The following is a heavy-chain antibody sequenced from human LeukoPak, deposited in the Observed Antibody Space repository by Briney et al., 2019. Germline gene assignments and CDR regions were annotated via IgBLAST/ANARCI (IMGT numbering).Heavy chain of an antibody. J-gene: IGHJ6*03. CDR3: AILPVVPAAGNYYYYYYMDV. V-gene: IGHV1-2*02. Sequence: ASVKVSCKASGYTFTGYYMHWVRQAPGQGLEWMGWISPNSGGTNYAQKFQGRVTMTRDTSISTAYMELSRLRSDDTAVYYCAILPVVPAAGNYYYYYYMDVWGKGTTVTISS. CDR2: ISPNSGGT. D-gene: IGHD2-2*01. CDR1: GYTFTGYY.